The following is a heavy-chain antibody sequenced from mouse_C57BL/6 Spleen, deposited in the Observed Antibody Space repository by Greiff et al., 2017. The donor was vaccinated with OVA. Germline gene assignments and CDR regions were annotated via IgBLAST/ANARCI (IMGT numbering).Heavy chain of an antibody. CDR1: GYPFTSYW. Sequence: QVQLQQPGAELVRPGSSVKLSCKASGYPFTSYWMHWVKQRPIQGLEWIGNIDPSDSETHYNQKFKDKATLTVDKSSSTAYMQLSSLTSEDSAVYYCAREGGNLYAMDYWGQGTSVTVSS. CDR3: AREGGNLYAMDY. CDR2: IDPSDSET. J-gene: IGHJ4*01. D-gene: IGHD1-1*02. V-gene: IGHV1-52*01.